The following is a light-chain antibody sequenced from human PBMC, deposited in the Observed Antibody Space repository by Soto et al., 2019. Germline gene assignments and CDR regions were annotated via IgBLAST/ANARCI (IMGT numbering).Light chain of an antibody. CDR3: QHYGSSPIT. CDR1: QSVKSIH. J-gene: IGKJ5*01. V-gene: IGKV3-20*01. Sequence: VLTQSPGTLSLSPGERATLSCRASQSVKSIHLAWYQQKPGQPPSRLIYGASSRATGIPDRFSGSGSGTHFSLTISRLEPEDSAVYWCQHYGSSPITFGQGTRLE. CDR2: GAS.